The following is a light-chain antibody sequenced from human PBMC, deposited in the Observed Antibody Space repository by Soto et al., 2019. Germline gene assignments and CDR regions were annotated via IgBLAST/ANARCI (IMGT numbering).Light chain of an antibody. J-gene: IGKJ4*01. V-gene: IGKV3-11*01. CDR1: QSVSSY. CDR2: DAS. CDR3: QQRFSWPPLT. Sequence: EIVLTQSPATLSLSPGERATLSCRASQSVSSYLAWYQQKPGRAPRLLIYDASNRATGIPARFSGSGSGTDFTLNISSLEPEDFAVYYCQQRFSWPPLTFGGGTKVEIK.